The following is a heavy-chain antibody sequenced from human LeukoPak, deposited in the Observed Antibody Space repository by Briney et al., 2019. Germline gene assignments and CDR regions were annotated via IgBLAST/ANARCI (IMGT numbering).Heavy chain of an antibody. CDR1: GFTFDDYA. CDR2: ICWNSGNI. Sequence: GGSLRLSCAASGFTFDDYAMHWVRHAPGKGLEGVSDICWNSGNIGYADSVKGRFTISRDNAKNPLYLQMNSLRAEDTALYYCAKDIRGGNPLDAFDIWGQGTIVTASS. V-gene: IGHV3-9*01. D-gene: IGHD4-23*01. J-gene: IGHJ3*02. CDR3: AKDIRGGNPLDAFDI.